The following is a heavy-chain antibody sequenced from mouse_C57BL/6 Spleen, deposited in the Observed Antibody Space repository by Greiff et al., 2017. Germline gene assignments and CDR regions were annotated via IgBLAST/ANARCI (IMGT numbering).Heavy chain of an antibody. Sequence: EVKLMESGPGLVKPSQSLSLTCSVTGYSITSGYYWNWIRQFPGNKLEWMGYISYDGSNNYNPSLKNRISITRDTSKNQFFLKLNSVTTEDTATYYCASWGSYDYDEGAWFAYWGQGTLVTVSA. CDR1: GYSITSGYY. D-gene: IGHD2-4*01. J-gene: IGHJ3*01. V-gene: IGHV3-6*01. CDR2: ISYDGSN. CDR3: ASWGSYDYDEGAWFAY.